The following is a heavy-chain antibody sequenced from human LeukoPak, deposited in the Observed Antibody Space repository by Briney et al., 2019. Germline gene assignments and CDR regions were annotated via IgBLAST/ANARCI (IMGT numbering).Heavy chain of an antibody. CDR1: GFTFSNYW. CDR2: IKQDGSET. D-gene: IGHD3-3*01. Sequence: PGGSLRLSCAASGFTFSNYWMGWVRRAPGKGLEWVANIKQDGSETYYVDSVRGRFTISRDNAKNSLYLQMNSLRADDTAIYYCARDFWGAYRVDFYDYWGQGALVTVSS. V-gene: IGHV3-7*01. J-gene: IGHJ4*02. CDR3: ARDFWGAYRVDFYDY.